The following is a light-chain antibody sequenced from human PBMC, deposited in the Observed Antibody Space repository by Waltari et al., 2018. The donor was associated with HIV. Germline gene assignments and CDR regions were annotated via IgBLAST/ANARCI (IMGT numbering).Light chain of an antibody. J-gene: IGLJ3*02. Sequence: QSALTQPASVSGSPGQSITISCTGTSSDVGGYNYVSWYQQHPGKAPKLMIYEVTNRPSGVLNRFSGSKSGNTASLTISGLQAEYEADYDGNSYTISSTLGVFGGGTKLTVL. CDR1: SSDVGGYNY. V-gene: IGLV2-14*01. CDR3: NSYTISSTLGV. CDR2: EVT.